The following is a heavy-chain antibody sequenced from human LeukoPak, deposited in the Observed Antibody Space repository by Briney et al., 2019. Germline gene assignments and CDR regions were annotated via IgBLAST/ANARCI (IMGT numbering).Heavy chain of an antibody. J-gene: IGHJ4*02. CDR3: AKDTGSRQWLVRGYYFDY. V-gene: IGHV3-23*01. CDR1: GFTFSTFSNYG. CDR2: ISDSGGKT. Sequence: GGSLRLSCAASGFTFSTFSNYGMSWVRQAPGKGLEWVSAISDSGGKTYYADSMKGRFTISRDNSKNTLYLQMNSLRAEGTAVYYCAKDTGSRQWLVRGYYFDYWGQGTLVTVSS. D-gene: IGHD6-19*01.